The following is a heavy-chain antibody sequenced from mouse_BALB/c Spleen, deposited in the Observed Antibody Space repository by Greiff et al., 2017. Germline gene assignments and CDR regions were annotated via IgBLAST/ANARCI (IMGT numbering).Heavy chain of an antibody. J-gene: IGHJ4*01. CDR2: INSNGGST. Sequence: DVMLVESGGGLVKLGGSLKLSCAASGFTFSSYYMSWVRQTPEKRLELVAAINSNGGSTYYPDTVKGRFTISRDNAKNTLYLQMSSLKSEDTALYYCARHNYPYAMDYWGQGTSVTVSS. D-gene: IGHD1-1*01. CDR3: ARHNYPYAMDY. CDR1: GFTFSSYY. V-gene: IGHV5-6-2*01.